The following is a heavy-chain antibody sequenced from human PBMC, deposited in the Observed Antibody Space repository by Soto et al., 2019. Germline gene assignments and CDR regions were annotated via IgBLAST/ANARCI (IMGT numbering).Heavy chain of an antibody. CDR2: ISYDGSNK. D-gene: IGHD3-3*01. Sequence: PGGSLRLSCAASGFTFSSYAMHWVRQAPGKGLEWVAVISYDGSNKYYADSVKGRFTISRDNSKNTLYLQMNSLRAEDTAVYYCARGGGDYDFWSGYYIDYYGMDVWGQGTTVTVSS. CDR1: GFTFSSYA. J-gene: IGHJ6*02. CDR3: ARGGGDYDFWSGYYIDYYGMDV. V-gene: IGHV3-30-3*01.